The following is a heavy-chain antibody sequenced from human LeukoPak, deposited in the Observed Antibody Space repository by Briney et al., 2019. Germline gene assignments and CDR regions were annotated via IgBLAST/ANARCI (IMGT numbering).Heavy chain of an antibody. CDR3: ARGVHVRKYDSNHNCFDP. CDR2: IKPGGGST. Sequence: ASVKVSCKASGYTFTSYYMYWVRQAPGQGLEWMGLIKPGGGSTNYAQKFQGRVTVTRDMSTSTVYMELSSLRSDDTAVYYCARGVHVRKYDSNHNCFDPWGQGTLVTVSS. V-gene: IGHV1-46*01. CDR1: GYTFTSYY. J-gene: IGHJ5*02. D-gene: IGHD3-22*01.